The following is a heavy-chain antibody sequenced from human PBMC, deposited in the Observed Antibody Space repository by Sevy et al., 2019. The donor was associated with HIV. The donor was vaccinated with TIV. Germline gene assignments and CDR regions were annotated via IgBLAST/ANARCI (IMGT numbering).Heavy chain of an antibody. CDR2: LYTSGGT. Sequence: SETLSLTCSVSGGSITSGFYSWTWIRQPAGKGLEWIGHLYTSGGTNYNSSLKSRVTISVDTSKNQFSLKLNSVTAADTAVYYCARDRRNDYNGPAHYLDVWGKGTTVTVSS. D-gene: IGHD4-4*01. CDR3: ARDRRNDYNGPAHYLDV. V-gene: IGHV4-61*09. CDR1: GGSITSGFYS. J-gene: IGHJ6*03.